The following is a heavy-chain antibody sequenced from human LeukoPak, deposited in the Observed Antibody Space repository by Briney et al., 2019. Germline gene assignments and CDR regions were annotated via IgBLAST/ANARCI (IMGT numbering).Heavy chain of an antibody. CDR3: ARCGDYGRWFDP. J-gene: IGHJ5*02. Sequence: PSQTLSLTCTVSGGSISSGDYYWGWIRQPPGKGLEWIGYIYYSGSTYYNPSLKSRVTISVDTSKNQFSLKLSSVTAADTAVYYCARCGDYGRWFDPWGQGTLVTVSS. CDR1: GGSISSGDYY. V-gene: IGHV4-30-4*01. CDR2: IYYSGST. D-gene: IGHD4-17*01.